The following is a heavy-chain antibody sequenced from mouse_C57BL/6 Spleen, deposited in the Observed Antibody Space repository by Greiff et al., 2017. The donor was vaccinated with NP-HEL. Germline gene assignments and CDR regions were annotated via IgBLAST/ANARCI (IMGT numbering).Heavy chain of an antibody. Sequence: VQLQQSGPELVKPGASVKMSCKASGYTFTDYNMHWVKQSHGKSLEWIGYINPNNGGTSYNQKFKGKATLTVNKSSSTAYMELRSLTSEDSAVYYCAREETVGVGYFDVWGTGTTVTVSS. CDR1: GYTFTDYN. D-gene: IGHD1-1*01. CDR3: AREETVGVGYFDV. CDR2: INPNNGGT. J-gene: IGHJ1*03. V-gene: IGHV1-22*01.